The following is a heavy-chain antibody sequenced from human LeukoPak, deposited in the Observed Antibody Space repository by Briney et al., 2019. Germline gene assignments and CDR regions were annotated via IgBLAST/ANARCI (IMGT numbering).Heavy chain of an antibody. CDR2: IIPILGIA. CDR3: ARVGSTYKDY. Sequence: ASVKVSCKASGYTFTSYGISWVRQAPGQGLEWMGRIIPILGIANYAQKFQGRVTITADKSTSTAYMELSSLRSEDTAVYYCARVGSTYKDYWGQGTLVTVSS. CDR1: GYTFTSYG. J-gene: IGHJ4*02. V-gene: IGHV1-69*04. D-gene: IGHD5-24*01.